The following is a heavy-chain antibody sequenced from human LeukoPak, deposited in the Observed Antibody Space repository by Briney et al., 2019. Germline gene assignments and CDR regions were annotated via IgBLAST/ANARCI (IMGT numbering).Heavy chain of an antibody. Sequence: ASVKVSCKASGYTFTGYYMHWVRQAPGQGLEWVGWINPNSGGTNYAQKFQGRVTMTRDTSISTAYMELSRLRSDDTAVYYCARNVFWACSSTSCYLDYYYYYMDVWGKGTTVTVSS. V-gene: IGHV1-2*02. D-gene: IGHD2-2*01. J-gene: IGHJ6*03. CDR2: INPNSGGT. CDR1: GYTFTGYY. CDR3: ARNVFWACSSTSCYLDYYYYYMDV.